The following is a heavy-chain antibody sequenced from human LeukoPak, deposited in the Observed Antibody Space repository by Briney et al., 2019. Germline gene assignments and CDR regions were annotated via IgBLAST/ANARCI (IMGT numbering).Heavy chain of an antibody. J-gene: IGHJ6*02. Sequence: GGSLRLSCAASGFTFNSHGMTWVRQAPGKGLEWVSVIYSGGSTYYADSVKGRFTISRDNSKSTVFLQMNSLRAEDTAVYYCARAVTKYHGMDVWGQGTTVTVSS. D-gene: IGHD4-11*01. CDR2: IYSGGST. CDR3: ARAVTKYHGMDV. V-gene: IGHV3-53*01. CDR1: GFTFNSHG.